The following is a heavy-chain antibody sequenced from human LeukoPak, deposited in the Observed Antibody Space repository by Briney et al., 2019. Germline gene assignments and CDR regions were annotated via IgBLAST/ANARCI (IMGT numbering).Heavy chain of an antibody. CDR2: INPNSGGT. Sequence: ASVTVSCKASGYTFTGYYMHWVRQAPGQGLEWMGWINPNSGGTNYAQKFQGRVTMTRDTSISTAYMELSRLRSDDTAVYYCARGVSEIYYDILTGYYRRGYYFDYWGQGTLVTVSS. CDR1: GYTFTGYY. V-gene: IGHV1-2*02. J-gene: IGHJ4*02. D-gene: IGHD3-9*01. CDR3: ARGVSEIYYDILTGYYRRGYYFDY.